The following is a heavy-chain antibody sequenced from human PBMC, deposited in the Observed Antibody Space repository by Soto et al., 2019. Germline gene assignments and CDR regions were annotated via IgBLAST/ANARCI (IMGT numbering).Heavy chain of an antibody. CDR1: GFSFNIFA. CDR2: ISGGGGST. V-gene: IGHV3-23*01. Sequence: EVKLLESGGRLVQPGGSLRLSCAASGFSFNIFAMNWVRQAPGQGLEWVSGISGGGGSTYYADSVKGRFTISRDNPNNTLYLQMNSLRAEDTAVYYCAKDPTSYDSSAQFDSWGQGTLVTVSS. D-gene: IGHD3-22*01. CDR3: AKDPTSYDSSAQFDS. J-gene: IGHJ4*02.